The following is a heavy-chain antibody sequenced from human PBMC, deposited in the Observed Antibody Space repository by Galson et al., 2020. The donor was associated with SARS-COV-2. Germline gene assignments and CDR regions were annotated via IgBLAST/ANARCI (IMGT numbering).Heavy chain of an antibody. CDR2: IYTSGST. J-gene: IGHJ6*02. CDR1: GGSISSGSYY. V-gene: IGHV4-61*02. D-gene: IGHD2-21*01. Sequence: TMSITCTVSGGSISSGSYYWSWIRQPAGKGLEWIGRIYTSGSTNYKPSLKSRVTISVDTSKNQFSLKLSSVTAADTAVYYWARGCMVSRQPSIYYYYGMDVWCQVTTFIVAS. CDR3: ARGCMVSRQPSIYYYYGMDV.